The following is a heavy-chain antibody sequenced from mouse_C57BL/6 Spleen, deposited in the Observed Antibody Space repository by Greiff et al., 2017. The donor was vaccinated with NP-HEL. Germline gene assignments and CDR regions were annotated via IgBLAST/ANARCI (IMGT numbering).Heavy chain of an antibody. Sequence: EVQLQQSGPELVKPGASVKISCKASGYSFTDYNMNWVKQSNGKSLEWIGVINPNYGTTSYNQKFKGKATLTVDQSSSTAYMQLNSLTSEDSTVYYCARWKNLDYSNPFAYWGQGTLVTVSA. CDR3: ARWKNLDYSNPFAY. V-gene: IGHV1-39*01. J-gene: IGHJ3*01. CDR1: GYSFTDYN. D-gene: IGHD2-5*01. CDR2: INPNYGTT.